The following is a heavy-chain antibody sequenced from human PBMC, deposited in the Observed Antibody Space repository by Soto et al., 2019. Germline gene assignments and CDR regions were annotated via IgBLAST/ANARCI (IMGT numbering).Heavy chain of an antibody. CDR1: GGSFSGYY. Sequence: SETLSLTCAVYGGSFSGYYWSWIRQPPGKGLEWIGEINHSGSTNYNPSLKSRVTISVDTSKNQFSLKLSSVTAADTAVYYCARRKYLITMVRGVHPNWFDPWGQGTLVTVS. CDR3: ARRKYLITMVRGVHPNWFDP. CDR2: INHSGST. V-gene: IGHV4-34*01. D-gene: IGHD3-10*01. J-gene: IGHJ5*02.